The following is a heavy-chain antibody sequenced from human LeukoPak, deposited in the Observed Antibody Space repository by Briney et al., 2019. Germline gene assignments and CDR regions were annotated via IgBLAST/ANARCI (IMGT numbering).Heavy chain of an antibody. D-gene: IGHD3-3*01. CDR1: SGSFSGYY. Sequence: SETLSLTCAVYSGSFSGYYWSWIRQPPGKGLEWIGEINHSGSTNYNPSLKSRVTISVDTSKNQFSLKLSSVTAADTAVYYCARYYDFWSGYYPYFDYWGQGTLVTVSS. CDR2: INHSGST. J-gene: IGHJ4*02. CDR3: ARYYDFWSGYYPYFDY. V-gene: IGHV4-34*01.